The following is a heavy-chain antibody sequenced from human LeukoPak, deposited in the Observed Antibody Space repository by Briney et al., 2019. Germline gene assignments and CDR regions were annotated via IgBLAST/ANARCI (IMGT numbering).Heavy chain of an antibody. CDR2: IYDSGSI. D-gene: IGHD4-11*01. CDR3: ARHPKGAVISGFDF. V-gene: IGHV4-39*01. CDR1: GASISSSSHY. J-gene: IGHJ4*02. Sequence: SETLSLTCTVSGASISSSSHYWDWIRQPPGKGLEWIGNIYDSGSIYYNPSLKSRVTMSVDTSKNQFSLRLSSVTAADTAVYYCARHPKGAVISGFDFWGQGTLVTVSS.